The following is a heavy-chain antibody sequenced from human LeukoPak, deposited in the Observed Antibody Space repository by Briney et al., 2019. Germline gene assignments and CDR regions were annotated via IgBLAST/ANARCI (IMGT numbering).Heavy chain of an antibody. CDR3: ARVLYGDYASYYYYMDV. D-gene: IGHD4-17*01. J-gene: IGHJ6*03. CDR2: ISSSSSYI. CDR1: GFTFSNYA. V-gene: IGHV3-21*01. Sequence: GGSLRLSCAASGFTFSNYAMSWVRQAPGKGLEWVSSISSSSSYIYYADSVKGRFTISRDNAKNSLYLQMNSLRAEDTAVYYCARVLYGDYASYYYYMDVWGKGTTVTVSS.